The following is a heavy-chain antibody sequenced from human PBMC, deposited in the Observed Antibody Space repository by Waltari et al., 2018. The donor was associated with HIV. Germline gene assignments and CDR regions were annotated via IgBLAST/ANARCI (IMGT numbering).Heavy chain of an antibody. CDR1: GGSISNTNW. CDR3: AGTYTYGVVFEY. D-gene: IGHD2-8*01. J-gene: IGHJ4*02. CDR2: IGGRGDT. V-gene: IGHV4-4*02. Sequence: QVQLQESGPGLVKPSETLSLTCDVSGGSISNTNWWNWVRQPPGKGLEWLGEIGGRGDTSYNPSLKSRVTMSVDTSKNQFSLKLNSLTAADTAIYYCAGTYTYGVVFEYWGQGTLVTVSS.